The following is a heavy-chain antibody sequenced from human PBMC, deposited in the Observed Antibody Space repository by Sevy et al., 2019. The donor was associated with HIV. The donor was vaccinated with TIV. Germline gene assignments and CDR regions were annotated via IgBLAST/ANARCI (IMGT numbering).Heavy chain of an antibody. D-gene: IGHD3-22*01. Sequence: GGSLRLSCAASGFTFSSYAMHWVRQAPGKGLEWVAVISYDGSNKYYADSVKGRFTISRDNSKNTLYLQMNSLRAEDTAVYYCAREGGDSSGYYYVFNHYYYYGMDVSGQGTTVTVSS. CDR2: ISYDGSNK. CDR1: GFTFSSYA. J-gene: IGHJ6*02. V-gene: IGHV3-30-3*01. CDR3: AREGGDSSGYYYVFNHYYYYGMDV.